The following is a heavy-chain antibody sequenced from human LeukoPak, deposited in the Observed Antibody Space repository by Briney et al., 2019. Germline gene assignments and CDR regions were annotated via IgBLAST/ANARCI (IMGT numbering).Heavy chain of an antibody. CDR3: ANPPESYDYYYYYYMDV. J-gene: IGHJ6*03. Sequence: GGSLRLSCAASGFTFSRYSMNWVRQAPGKGLEWVSSISSGSTYRYYVDSVKGRFTISRDNSKNTLYLQMNSLRAEDTAVYYCANPPESYDYYYYYYMDVWGKGTTVTVSS. V-gene: IGHV3-21*04. D-gene: IGHD1-26*01. CDR2: ISSGSTYR. CDR1: GFTFSRYS.